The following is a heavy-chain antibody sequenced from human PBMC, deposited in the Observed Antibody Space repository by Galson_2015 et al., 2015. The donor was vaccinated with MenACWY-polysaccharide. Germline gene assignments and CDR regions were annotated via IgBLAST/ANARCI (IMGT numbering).Heavy chain of an antibody. V-gene: IGHV3-30*18. CDR2: ISYDETNK. D-gene: IGHD4-17*01. J-gene: IGHJ4*02. Sequence: SLRLSCAASGFIFNHYGIHWVRQAPGKGLEWVALISYDETNKHYADSGKGRFTIPRDTSKNVGYLQMNSLRVEDTALYFCAKDNWLRREVLVGDYDYWGQGTLVAVSS. CDR1: GFIFNHYG. CDR3: AKDNWLRREVLVGDYDY.